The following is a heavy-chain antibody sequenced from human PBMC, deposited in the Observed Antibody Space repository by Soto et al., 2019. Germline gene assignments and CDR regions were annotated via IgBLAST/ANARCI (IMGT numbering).Heavy chain of an antibody. Sequence: SETLSLTCTVSNDSIRSGTYYWAWIRQPPGRGLEWIGSLSYLGTTDYNPSLKSRVTISKDASKNQFSLKLTSMTAADTAVYYCATGRSDSGWYEEHFRGQGTLVTVSS. D-gene: IGHD6-19*01. V-gene: IGHV4-39*01. CDR1: NDSIRSGTYY. CDR3: ATGRSDSGWYEEHF. J-gene: IGHJ4*02. CDR2: LSYLGTT.